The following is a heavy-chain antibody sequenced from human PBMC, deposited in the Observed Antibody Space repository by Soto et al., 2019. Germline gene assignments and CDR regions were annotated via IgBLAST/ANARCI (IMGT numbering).Heavy chain of an antibody. Sequence: GGSLRLSCAASGFTFSSYAMSWVRQAPGKGLEWVSAISGSGGSTYYADSVKGRFTISRDNSKNTLYLQMNSLRAEDTAVYYCAKDSYFISTSCYYDYVVVWGTGSTVTVPS. CDR1: GFTFSSYA. CDR3: AKDSYFISTSCYYDYVVV. V-gene: IGHV3-23*01. D-gene: IGHD2-2*01. CDR2: ISGSGGST. J-gene: IGHJ6*03.